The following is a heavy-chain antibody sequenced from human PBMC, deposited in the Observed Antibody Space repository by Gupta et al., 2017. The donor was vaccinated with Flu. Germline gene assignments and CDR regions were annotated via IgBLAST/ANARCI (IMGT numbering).Heavy chain of an antibody. Sequence: QVQLVESGGGVVQPGRSLRLACAASGFSFKQYGMNWVRQAAGKGLEWVAVISYDGSHEDYADSVKGRFTVSRDNSRNTVYLEMRSLRPEDTAVYYCAKDRMSAVGGTASAVDGWGKGRRVAVS. CDR3: AKDRMSAVGGTASAVDG. CDR2: ISYDGSHE. CDR1: GFSFKQYG. V-gene: IGHV3-30*18. J-gene: IGHJ3*01. D-gene: IGHD6-19*01.